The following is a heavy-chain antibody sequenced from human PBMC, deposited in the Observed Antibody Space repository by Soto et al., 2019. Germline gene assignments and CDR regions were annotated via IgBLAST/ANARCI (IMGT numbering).Heavy chain of an antibody. J-gene: IGHJ4*02. CDR2: IYYSGST. Sequence: LSLTCTVSGGSISSYYWSWIRQPPGKGLEWIGYIYYSGSTNYNPSLKSRVTISVDTSKNQFSLKLSSVTAADTAVYYCARFSVYGDYYFDYWGQGTLVTV. CDR3: ARFSVYGDYYFDY. D-gene: IGHD4-17*01. CDR1: GGSISSYY. V-gene: IGHV4-59*01.